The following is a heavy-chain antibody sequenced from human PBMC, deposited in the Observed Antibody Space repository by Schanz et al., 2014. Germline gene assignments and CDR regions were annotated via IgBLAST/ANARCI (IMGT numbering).Heavy chain of an antibody. V-gene: IGHV3-7*03. CDR1: GFTFSAYW. Sequence: EVQLVESGGGLVQPGGSLRLSCAASGFTFSAYWMTWVRQAPGKGLDWVGIIKPDGSEKFYVDSVKGRFTISRDNAKNLMYLEMTSLRGEDTAVYYCARENLNWEAFDIWGQGTVVIVSS. CDR2: IKPDGSEK. CDR3: ARENLNWEAFDI. J-gene: IGHJ3*02. D-gene: IGHD7-27*01.